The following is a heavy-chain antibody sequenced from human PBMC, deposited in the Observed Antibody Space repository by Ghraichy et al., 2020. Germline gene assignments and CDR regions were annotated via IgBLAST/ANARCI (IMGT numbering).Heavy chain of an antibody. D-gene: IGHD3-10*01. CDR3: ASTLEERFGDPAEYFQH. CDR1: GGSISSYY. CDR2: IYYSGST. Sequence: SETLSLTCTVSGGSISSYYWSWIRQPPGKGLEWIGYIYYSGSTNYNPSLKSRVTISVDTSKNQFSLKLSSVTAADTAVYYCASTLEERFGDPAEYFQHWGQGTLVTVSS. V-gene: IGHV4-59*01. J-gene: IGHJ1*01.